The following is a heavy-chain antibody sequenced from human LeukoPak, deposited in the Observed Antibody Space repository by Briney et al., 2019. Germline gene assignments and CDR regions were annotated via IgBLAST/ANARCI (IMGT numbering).Heavy chain of an antibody. CDR1: AGSGSSVSYY. D-gene: IGHD6-13*01. V-gene: IGHV4-61*01. CDR3: AREPTGIAAAGSVDY. Sequence: SETLSCTSTVSAGSGSSVSYYWSCIGQPPGKGLEWIGYIYYSGSTNYNPSLKSRVTISVDTSKNQFSLKLSSVTAADTAVYYCAREPTGIAAAGSVDYWGQGTLVTVSS. CDR2: IYYSGST. J-gene: IGHJ4*02.